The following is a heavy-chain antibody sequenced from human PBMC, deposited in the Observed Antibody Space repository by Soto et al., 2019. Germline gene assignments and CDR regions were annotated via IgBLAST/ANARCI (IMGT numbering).Heavy chain of an antibody. D-gene: IGHD3-10*01. V-gene: IGHV1-3*01. Sequence: ASVKVSCKASGYTFTNYAIHWVRQAPGQRLEWMGWINAGNGNTKYSQKFQGRVTFTRDTSASTVYMELSSLSSEDTAVFYCARDPRYYYGSGNYYTYYYGMDVWG. CDR1: GYTFTNYA. J-gene: IGHJ6*02. CDR2: INAGNGNT. CDR3: ARDPRYYYGSGNYYTYYYGMDV.